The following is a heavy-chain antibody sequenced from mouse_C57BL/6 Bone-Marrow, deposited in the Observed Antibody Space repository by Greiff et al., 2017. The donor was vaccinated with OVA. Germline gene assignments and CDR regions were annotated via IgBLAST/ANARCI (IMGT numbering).Heavy chain of an antibody. V-gene: IGHV5-17*01. J-gene: IGHJ2*01. CDR3: AIVGYYGSKYFDY. D-gene: IGHD1-1*01. CDR1: GFTFSDYG. Sequence: VQLQQSGGGLVKPGGSLKLSCAASGFTFSDYGMHWVRQAPEKGLEWVAYISSGSSTIYYADTVKGRFTISRDNAKNTLFLQMTSLRSEDTAMYYCAIVGYYGSKYFDYWGQGTTLTVSS. CDR2: ISSGSSTI.